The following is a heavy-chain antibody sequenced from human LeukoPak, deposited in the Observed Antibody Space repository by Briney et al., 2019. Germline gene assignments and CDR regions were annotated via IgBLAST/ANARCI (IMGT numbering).Heavy chain of an antibody. CDR2: IYTSGST. CDR1: GGSISSYY. CDR3: ARVLRITIFGVVSSYFDY. D-gene: IGHD3-3*01. Sequence: PSETLSLTCTVSGGSISSYYWSWIRQPAGKGLEWIGRIYTSGSTNYNPSLKSRFTMSVDTSKNQFSLKLSSVTAADTAVYYCARVLRITIFGVVSSYFDYWGQGTLVTVSS. V-gene: IGHV4-4*07. J-gene: IGHJ4*02.